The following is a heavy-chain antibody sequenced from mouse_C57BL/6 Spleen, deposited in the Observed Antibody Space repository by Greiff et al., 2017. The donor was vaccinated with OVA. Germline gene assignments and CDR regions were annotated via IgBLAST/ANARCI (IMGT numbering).Heavy chain of an antibody. Sequence: LVEPGASVKISCKASGYTFTDYYMNWVKQSHGKSLEWIGDINPNNGGTSYNQKFKGKATLTVDKSSSTAYMELRSLTSEDSAVYYCARGRWYFDVWGTGTTVTVSS. CDR2: INPNNGGT. J-gene: IGHJ1*03. CDR1: GYTFTDYY. V-gene: IGHV1-26*01. CDR3: ARGRWYFDV.